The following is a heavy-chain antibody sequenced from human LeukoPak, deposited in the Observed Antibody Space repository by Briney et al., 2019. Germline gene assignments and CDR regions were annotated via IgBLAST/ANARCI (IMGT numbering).Heavy chain of an antibody. J-gene: IGHJ6*02. CDR2: IYSGGST. V-gene: IGHV3-53*01. D-gene: IGHD6-13*01. CDR3: ARGLQQQQILGDYYYGMDV. Sequence: PGGSLRLSCAASGFTVSSNYMSWVRQAPGKGLEWVSVIYSGGSTYFADSVKGRFTISRDNSNNTLYLQMNNLRTEDTAVYYCARGLQQQQILGDYYYGMDVWGQGTTVTV. CDR1: GFTVSSNY.